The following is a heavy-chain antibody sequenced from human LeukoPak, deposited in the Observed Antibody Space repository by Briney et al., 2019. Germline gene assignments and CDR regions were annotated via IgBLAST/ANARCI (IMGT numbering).Heavy chain of an antibody. D-gene: IGHD6-13*01. J-gene: IGHJ4*02. CDR2: IYYSGST. V-gene: IGHV4-39*01. Sequence: SETLSLTCTVSGGSISSSSYYWGWIRQPPGKGLEWIGRIYYSGSTYYNPSLKSRVPISVDTSKNQFSLKLSSVTAADTAVYYCATGDVIAAAGTGDYWGQGTLVTVSS. CDR3: ATGDVIAAAGTGDY. CDR1: GGSISSSSYY.